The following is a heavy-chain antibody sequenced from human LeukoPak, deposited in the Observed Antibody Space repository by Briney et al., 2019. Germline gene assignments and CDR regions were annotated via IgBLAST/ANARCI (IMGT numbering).Heavy chain of an antibody. Sequence: SETLSLTCAVYGGSFSGYYWSWIRQPPGKGLEWIGEINHSGSPNYNPSLKSRVTISVDTSKTQFCLKLSSVTAADTAVYYCARGYYGSGSYYNFDYWGQGTLVTVSS. V-gene: IGHV4-34*01. D-gene: IGHD3-10*01. J-gene: IGHJ4*02. CDR3: ARGYYGSGSYYNFDY. CDR2: INHSGSP. CDR1: GGSFSGYY.